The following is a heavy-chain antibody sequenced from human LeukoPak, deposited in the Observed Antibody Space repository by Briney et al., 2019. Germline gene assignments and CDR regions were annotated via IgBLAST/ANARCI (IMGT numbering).Heavy chain of an antibody. D-gene: IGHD4-17*01. J-gene: IGHJ4*02. V-gene: IGHV4-34*01. CDR3: ARIFRLRGSIDPGSSGPFDY. CDR2: ISRNGGT. CDR1: GGSFSDFY. Sequence: SETLSLTCAVYGGSFSDFYWSRIRQPTGKGLEWIGEISRNGGTNYNPSLQSRVTISIDTSKNQFSLKLTSVTPADTAVYYCARIFRLRGSIDPGSSGPFDYWGQGTLVTVSS.